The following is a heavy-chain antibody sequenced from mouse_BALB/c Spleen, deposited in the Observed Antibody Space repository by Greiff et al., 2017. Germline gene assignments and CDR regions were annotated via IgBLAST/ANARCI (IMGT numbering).Heavy chain of an antibody. CDR1: GFTFSSFG. D-gene: IGHD2-4*01. J-gene: IGHJ1*01. CDR2: ISSGSSTI. Sequence: EVKVVESGGGLVQPGGSRKLSCAASGFTFSSFGMHWVRQAPEKGLEWVAYISSGSSTIYYADTVKGRFTISRDNPKNTLFLQMTSLRSEDTAMYYCARIYYDYDWYFDVWGAGTTVTVSS. CDR3: ARIYYDYDWYFDV. V-gene: IGHV5-17*02.